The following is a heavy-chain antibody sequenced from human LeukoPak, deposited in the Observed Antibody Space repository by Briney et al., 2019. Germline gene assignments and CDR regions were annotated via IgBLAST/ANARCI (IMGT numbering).Heavy chain of an antibody. CDR1: GGSISSSNW. D-gene: IGHD3-22*01. Sequence: SETLSLTCAVSGGSISSSNWWSWVRQPPGKGLEWIGEIYHSGSTNYNPSLKSRVTISVDKSKNQFSLKLSSVTAADTAVYYCAGAGDDSSGYYPFDYWGQGTLVTVSS. CDR2: IYHSGST. V-gene: IGHV4-4*02. CDR3: AGAGDDSSGYYPFDY. J-gene: IGHJ4*02.